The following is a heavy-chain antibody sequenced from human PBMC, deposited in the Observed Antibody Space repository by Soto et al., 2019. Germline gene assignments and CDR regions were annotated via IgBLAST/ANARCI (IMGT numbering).Heavy chain of an antibody. Sequence: SGPTLVNPTQTLTLTCTFSGFSLSTTGVGVGWIRQPPGRALECLALIYWDDDKRYSPSLKSRLTITKDTSRNQVVLTMTKMETVDTATYYCAHSFCDNSWYWDVGFFDYCGQGALVSVSS. CDR1: GFSLSTTGVG. D-gene: IGHD6-13*01. V-gene: IGHV2-5*02. CDR3: AHSFCDNSWYWDVGFFDY. CDR2: IYWDDDK. J-gene: IGHJ4*02.